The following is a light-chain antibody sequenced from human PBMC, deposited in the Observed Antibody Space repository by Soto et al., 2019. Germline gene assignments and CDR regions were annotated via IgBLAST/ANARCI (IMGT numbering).Light chain of an antibody. Sequence: QSALTQPRSVSGSPGQSVAISCTGTSSDIGGYYYVSWYQHHPGKAPKLIIYQVTNRPSGVSHRFSGSKSGNTASLTISGLQAEDEADYYCTSYSSSSTFYVFGTGTKVTV. CDR3: TSYSSSSTFYV. V-gene: IGLV2-14*01. CDR2: QVT. CDR1: SSDIGGYYY. J-gene: IGLJ1*01.